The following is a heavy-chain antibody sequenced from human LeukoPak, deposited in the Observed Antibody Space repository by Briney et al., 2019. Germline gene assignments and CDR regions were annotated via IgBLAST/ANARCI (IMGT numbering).Heavy chain of an antibody. D-gene: IGHD3-10*01. V-gene: IGHV3-23*01. Sequence: PGGSLRLSCAASGFTFSSYAMSWVRQAPGKGLEWVSAISGSGGSTYYADSVKGRFTISRDNSKNTLYLQMNSLRAEDTAVYYCAKIWFRELLSPSDYWGQGTLVTVSS. CDR2: ISGSGGST. CDR1: GFTFSSYA. J-gene: IGHJ4*02. CDR3: AKIWFRELLSPSDY.